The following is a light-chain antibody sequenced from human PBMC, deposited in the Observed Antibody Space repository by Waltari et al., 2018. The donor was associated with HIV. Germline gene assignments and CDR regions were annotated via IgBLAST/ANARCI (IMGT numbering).Light chain of an antibody. CDR1: SSPVDDYNY. CDR2: DVT. CDR3: CSYAGSHSV. J-gene: IGLJ1*01. Sequence: QSALTQPRSVSGSPGQSVTFSCTGISSPVDDYNYFSWYQQHPGKAPRLTIYDVTKRPSGVPDRFSGSKSGNTASLTIAGLQAEDEADYYCCSYAGSHSVFGAGTEVTV. V-gene: IGLV2-11*01.